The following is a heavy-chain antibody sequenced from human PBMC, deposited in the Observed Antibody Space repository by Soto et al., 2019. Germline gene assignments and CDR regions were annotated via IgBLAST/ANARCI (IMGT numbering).Heavy chain of an antibody. CDR3: AKNGALTGHLYNY. D-gene: IGHD3-9*01. CDR2: ISGSGGST. CDR1: GFTFSSYA. Sequence: GGSLRLSCAASGFTFSSYAMSWVRQAPGKGLEWVSAISGSGGSTYYADSVKGRFTISRDNSKNTLCLQMNSLRAEDTAVYYCAKNGALTGHLYNYWGQGTLVTVSS. J-gene: IGHJ4*02. V-gene: IGHV3-23*01.